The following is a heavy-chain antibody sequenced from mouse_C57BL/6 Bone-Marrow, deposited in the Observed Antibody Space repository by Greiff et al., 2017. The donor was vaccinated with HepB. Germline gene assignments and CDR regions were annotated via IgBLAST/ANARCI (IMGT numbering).Heavy chain of an antibody. D-gene: IGHD1-1*01. Sequence: VQLQQSGAELARPGASVKLSCKASGYTFTSYGISWVKQRTGQGLEWIGEIYPRSGTTYYNEKFKGKATLTADKSSSTAYMELRSLTSEDSAVYFCARHTVVAGDWYFDVWGTGTTVTVSS. CDR2: IYPRSGTT. V-gene: IGHV1-81*01. CDR1: GYTFTSYG. CDR3: ARHTVVAGDWYFDV. J-gene: IGHJ1*03.